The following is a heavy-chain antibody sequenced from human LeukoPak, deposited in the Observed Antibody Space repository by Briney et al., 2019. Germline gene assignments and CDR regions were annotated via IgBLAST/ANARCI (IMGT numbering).Heavy chain of an antibody. V-gene: IGHV1-24*01. D-gene: IGHD1-7*01. Sequence: GASVKVSCKVSGYTLTELSMHWVRQAPGKGLEWMGGFDPEDGETIYAQKFQGRVTMTEDTSTDTAYMELSSLRSEDTAVYYCATERGTGTTLRSYWYFDPWGRGTLVTVSS. J-gene: IGHJ2*01. CDR3: ATERGTGTTLRSYWYFDP. CDR1: GYTLTELS. CDR2: FDPEDGET.